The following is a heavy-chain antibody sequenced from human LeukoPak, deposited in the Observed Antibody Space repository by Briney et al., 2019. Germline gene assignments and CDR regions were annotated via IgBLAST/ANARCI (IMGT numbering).Heavy chain of an antibody. J-gene: IGHJ5*01. CDR1: GFTFSNYA. D-gene: IGHD3-3*01. CDR3: ARVMYDFWSPLYPLAFNS. CDR2: IWHDSRNE. V-gene: IGHV3-30*04. Sequence: GRSLRLSCAASGFTFSNYAMHWVRQAPGKGLEWVAVIWHDSRNEYYLNSVKGRFTISRDNSNNRLYLEMNSLRTEDTGVYFCARVMYDFWSPLYPLAFNSWGQGTPVTVSS.